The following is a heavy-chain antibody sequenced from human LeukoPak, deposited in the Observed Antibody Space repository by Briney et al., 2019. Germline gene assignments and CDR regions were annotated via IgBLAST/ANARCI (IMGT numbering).Heavy chain of an antibody. CDR2: ISGSGGST. V-gene: IGHV3-23*01. D-gene: IGHD2-8*01. CDR1: GFTFSSYA. J-gene: IGHJ4*02. CDR3: AKDASCTNGVCYTYYFDY. Sequence: GGSLRLSCAASGFTFSSYAMSWVRQAPGKGLEWVSAISGSGGSTYYADSVKGRFTISRDNSKNTLYLQMNSLRAEDTAVYYCAKDASCTNGVCYTYYFDYWGQGTLVTVSS.